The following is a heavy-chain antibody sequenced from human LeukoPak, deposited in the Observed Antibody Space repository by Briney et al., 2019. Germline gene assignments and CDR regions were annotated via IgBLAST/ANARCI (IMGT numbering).Heavy chain of an antibody. CDR3: AKEQRYSGSHIDY. CDR1: EITFSRYA. V-gene: IGHV3-23*01. CDR2: ISENGLDT. Sequence: GGSLRLSCATSEITFSRYAMRWVRQAPGKGLEWVSAISENGLDTYYADCVRGRFTISRDNSKNTLSLQMNYLRADDTAVYYCAKEQRYSGSHIDYWGQGTLVTVSS. J-gene: IGHJ4*02. D-gene: IGHD1-26*01.